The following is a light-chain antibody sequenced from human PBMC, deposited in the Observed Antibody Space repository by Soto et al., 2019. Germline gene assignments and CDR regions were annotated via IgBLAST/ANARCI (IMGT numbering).Light chain of an antibody. Sequence: EIVLPPSPGTLSLSPGERATLSGRASQSVSSYLAWYQQKPGQAPRLLIFDASNRATGIPARFSGSGSGTDFTLTISSLEPEDFAVYYCQQRSNWPLTFGGGTKVDI. J-gene: IGKJ4*01. V-gene: IGKV3-11*01. CDR1: QSVSSY. CDR2: DAS. CDR3: QQRSNWPLT.